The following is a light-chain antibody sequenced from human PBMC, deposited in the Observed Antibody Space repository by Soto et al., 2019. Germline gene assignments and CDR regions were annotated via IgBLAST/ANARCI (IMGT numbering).Light chain of an antibody. CDR1: QSLAYIDGNTY. V-gene: IGKV2-30*01. J-gene: IGKJ2*01. CDR2: KVS. CDR3: MQGTHWTPYT. Sequence: EVVMTQSPLSLPVTLGQPASISCRSSQSLAYIDGNTYLSWFQQRPGQSPRRLIYKVSNRESGVPNRFRGRGSGTDFTLKISRGEGEDVGVYYCMQGTHWTPYTFGQGTKLAIK.